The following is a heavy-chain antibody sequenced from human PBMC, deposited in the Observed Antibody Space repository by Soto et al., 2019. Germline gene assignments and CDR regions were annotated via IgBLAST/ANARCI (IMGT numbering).Heavy chain of an antibody. Sequence: QVQLVQSGAEVKKPGSSVKVSCKASGGTFSSYTISWVRQAPGQGLEWMGRIIPILGIANYAQKFHGRVTITADKSTSTAYMELSSLRSEDTAVYYCARGYCSGGSCYPDDAFDIWGQGTMVTVSS. CDR1: GGTFSSYT. J-gene: IGHJ3*02. CDR2: IIPILGIA. D-gene: IGHD2-15*01. CDR3: ARGYCSGGSCYPDDAFDI. V-gene: IGHV1-69*02.